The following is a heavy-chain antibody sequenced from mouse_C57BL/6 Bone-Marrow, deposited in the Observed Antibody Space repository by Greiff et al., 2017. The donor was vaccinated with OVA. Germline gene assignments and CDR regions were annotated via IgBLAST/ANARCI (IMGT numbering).Heavy chain of an antibody. CDR3: ARRGYGSSLYYFDY. J-gene: IGHJ2*01. CDR2: ISYDGSN. CDR1: GYSITSGYY. V-gene: IGHV3-6*01. D-gene: IGHD1-1*01. Sequence: EVQRVESGPGLVKPSQSLSLTCSVTGYSITSGYYWNWIRQFPGNKLEWMGYISYDGSNNYNPSLKNRISIPRDTSKNQFFLKLNSVTTEDTATYYCARRGYGSSLYYFDYWGQGTTLTVSS.